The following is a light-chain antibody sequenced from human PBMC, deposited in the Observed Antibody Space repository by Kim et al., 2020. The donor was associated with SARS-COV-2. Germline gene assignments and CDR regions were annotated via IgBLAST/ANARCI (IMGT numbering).Light chain of an antibody. CDR1: KLGDTY. CDR2: QDS. Sequence: SYELTQPPSVSVSPGQTASITCSGDKLGDTYACWYQPKPGQSPVLVIYQDSKRPSGIPERFSGPNSGNTATLTISATTAMDEADYYCHAWDRSTWVFCG. V-gene: IGLV3-1*01. CDR3: HAWDRSTWV. J-gene: IGLJ3*02.